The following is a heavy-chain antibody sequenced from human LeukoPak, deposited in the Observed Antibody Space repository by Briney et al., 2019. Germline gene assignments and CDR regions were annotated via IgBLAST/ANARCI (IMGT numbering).Heavy chain of an antibody. D-gene: IGHD2-21*01. J-gene: IGHJ3*02. CDR1: GYTFTGYY. Sequence: ASVKVSCKASGYTFTGYYMHWVRQAPGQGLEWMGWINPNSGSTTYAQNFQGRVTLTRDTSINTAYMELSRLKSDDTAVYYCARDLPVWDAFDIRGQGTMVTVSS. CDR3: ARDLPVWDAFDI. CDR2: INPNSGST. V-gene: IGHV1-2*02.